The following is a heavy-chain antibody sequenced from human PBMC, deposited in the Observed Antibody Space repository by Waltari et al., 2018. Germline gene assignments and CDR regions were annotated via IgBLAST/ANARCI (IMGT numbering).Heavy chain of an antibody. CDR3: AKDQYYDSSGPFEW. Sequence: QVQLVESGGGVVQPGRSLRLSCAASGFTFSSYGMHWVRQAPGKGLEWVAVIWYDGSNKDYADSVKGRFTISRDKSKNTLYLQMNSLRAEDTAMYYCAKDQYYDSSGPFEWWGQGTLVTVSS. J-gene: IGHJ4*02. V-gene: IGHV3-30*18. D-gene: IGHD3-22*01. CDR1: GFTFSSYG. CDR2: IWYDGSNK.